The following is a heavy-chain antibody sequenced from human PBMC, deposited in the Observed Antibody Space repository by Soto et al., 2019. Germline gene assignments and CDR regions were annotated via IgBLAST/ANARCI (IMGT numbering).Heavy chain of an antibody. CDR2: IYYSGST. Sequence: PSETLSLTCTVSGGSISSYYWSWIRQPPGKGLEWIGYIYYSGSTNYNPSLKSRVTISVDTSKNQFSLKLSSVTAADTAVYYCASVPVHYDFWSGPDYYYYMDVWGKGTTVTVSS. CDR3: ASVPVHYDFWSGPDYYYYMDV. D-gene: IGHD3-3*01. CDR1: GGSISSYY. J-gene: IGHJ6*03. V-gene: IGHV4-59*01.